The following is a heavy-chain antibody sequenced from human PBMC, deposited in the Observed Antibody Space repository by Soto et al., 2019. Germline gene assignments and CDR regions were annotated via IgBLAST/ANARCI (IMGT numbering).Heavy chain of an antibody. CDR1: GFTFDDYA. CDR2: ISWNSGSI. Sequence: EVQLVESGGGLVQPGRSLRLSCAASGFTFDDYAMHWVRQAPGKGLEWVSGISWNSGSIGYVDSVKGRFTISRDNAKNSLYLQMNSLRAEDTALYYCARSDSSSWYTNFDYWGQGTLVTVSS. V-gene: IGHV3-9*01. D-gene: IGHD6-13*01. CDR3: ARSDSSSWYTNFDY. J-gene: IGHJ4*02.